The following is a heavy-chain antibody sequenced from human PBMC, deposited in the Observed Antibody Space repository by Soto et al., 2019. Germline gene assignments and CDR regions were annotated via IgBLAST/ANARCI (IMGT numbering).Heavy chain of an antibody. Sequence: QVQLVESGGGVVQPGRSLRLSCAASGFTFSSYAMHWVRQAPGKGLEWVAVISYDGSNKYYADSVKGRFTISRDNSKNTLYLHMNSLRAVDTAVYYCASAYEGDYFDYWGQGTLVTVSS. CDR1: GFTFSSYA. CDR2: ISYDGSNK. CDR3: ASAYEGDYFDY. D-gene: IGHD3-16*01. V-gene: IGHV3-30-3*01. J-gene: IGHJ4*02.